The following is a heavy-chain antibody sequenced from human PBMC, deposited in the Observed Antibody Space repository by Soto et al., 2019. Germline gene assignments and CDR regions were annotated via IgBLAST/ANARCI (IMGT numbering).Heavy chain of an antibody. CDR1: GYTFIDYF. J-gene: IGHJ4*02. D-gene: IGHD3-22*01. V-gene: IGHV1-69-2*01. Sequence: ASVKVSCKVSGYTFIDYFVHWVQQAPGKGLEWMGLVDPEDGETIYAEKFQGRVTITADTSTDTAYMELSSLRSEDTAVYFCARVNPDRHDSTGLPIFSYWGQGTLVTVSS. CDR3: ARVNPDRHDSTGLPIFSY. CDR2: VDPEDGET.